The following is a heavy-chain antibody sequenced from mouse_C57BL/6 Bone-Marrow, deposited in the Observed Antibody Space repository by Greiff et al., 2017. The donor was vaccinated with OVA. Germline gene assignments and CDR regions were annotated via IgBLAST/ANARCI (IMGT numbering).Heavy chain of an antibody. CDR3: ARHGIPLTTVVAENAMDY. CDR2: IWSDGST. V-gene: IGHV2-6-1*01. J-gene: IGHJ4*01. D-gene: IGHD1-1*01. Sequence: QVQLQQSGPGLVAPSQSLSITCTVSGFSLTSYGVHWVRQPPGKGLEWLGVIWSDGSTTYNSALKSRLTIRKDNSKSQVFLKMNSLQTDDTAMYYCARHGIPLTTVVAENAMDYWGQGTSVTVSS. CDR1: GFSLTSYG.